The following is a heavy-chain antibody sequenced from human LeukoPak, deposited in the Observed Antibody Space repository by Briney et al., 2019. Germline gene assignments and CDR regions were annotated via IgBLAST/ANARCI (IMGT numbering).Heavy chain of an antibody. CDR2: IYYSGST. V-gene: IGHV4-39*07. CDR3: ARDLGYSSNWFDP. Sequence: PSETLSLTCTVSGGSISSSSYYWGWIRQPPGKGLEWIGSIYYSGSTYYNPSLKSRVTTSVDTSKNQFSLKLSSVTAADTAVYYCARDLGYSSNWFDPWGQGTLVTVSS. D-gene: IGHD2-15*01. CDR1: GGSISSSSYY. J-gene: IGHJ5*02.